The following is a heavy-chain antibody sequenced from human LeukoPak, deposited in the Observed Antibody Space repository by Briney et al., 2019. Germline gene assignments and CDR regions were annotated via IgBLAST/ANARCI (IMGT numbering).Heavy chain of an antibody. V-gene: IGHV4-59*08. CDR2: ICYSGST. CDR1: GGSISSYY. Sequence: PSETLSLTCTVSGGSISSYYWSWIRQPPGKGLEWIGYICYSGSTNYNPSLKSRVTISVDTSKNQFSLKLSSVTAADTAVYYCARLRMVRGPIGYWGQGTLVTVSS. D-gene: IGHD3-10*01. J-gene: IGHJ4*02. CDR3: ARLRMVRGPIGY.